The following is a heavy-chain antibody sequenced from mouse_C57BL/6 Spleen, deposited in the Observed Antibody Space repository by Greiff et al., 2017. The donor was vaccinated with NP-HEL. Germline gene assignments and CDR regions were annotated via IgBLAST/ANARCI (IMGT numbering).Heavy chain of an antibody. CDR2: INPNNGGT. Sequence: EVQLQQSGPELVKPGASVKMSCKASGYTFTDYNMHWVKQSHGKSLEWIGYINPNNGGTSYNQKFKGKATLTVNKSSSTAYMELRSLTSEDSAVYYCAGVYYDYDWGFAYWGQGTLVTVSA. CDR3: AGVYYDYDWGFAY. D-gene: IGHD2-4*01. V-gene: IGHV1-22*01. CDR1: GYTFTDYN. J-gene: IGHJ3*01.